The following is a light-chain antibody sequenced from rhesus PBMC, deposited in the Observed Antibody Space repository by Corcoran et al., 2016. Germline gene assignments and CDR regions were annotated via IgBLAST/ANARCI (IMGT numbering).Light chain of an antibody. V-gene: IGKV1-32*05. CDR3: QQYNTLPRT. CDR1: QGISSY. Sequence: DNQMTQSPSSLSASVGDRVPITCRASQGISSYLIWYQQKPGKAPKPLIYYANRLESGVPSRFSCSGTGTECPHTISSLQREDFATYFCQQYNTLPRTFGQGTKVEVK. J-gene: IGKJ1*01. CDR2: YAN.